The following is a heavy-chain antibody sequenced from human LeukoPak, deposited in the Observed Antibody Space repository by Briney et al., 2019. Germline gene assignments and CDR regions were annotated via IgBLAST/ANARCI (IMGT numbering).Heavy chain of an antibody. CDR2: IKQDGSER. CDR3: AKSLVVVNDPPDY. D-gene: IGHD2-21*01. V-gene: IGHV3-7*01. CDR1: GFTFSTCW. Sequence: PGGSLRLSCVASGFTFSTCWMTWVRQAPGKGLEWVANIKQDGSERYYVDSVKGRFTISRDNAKSSLYLQMNSLRAEDTAVYYCAKSLVVVNDPPDYWGQGTLVTVSS. J-gene: IGHJ4*02.